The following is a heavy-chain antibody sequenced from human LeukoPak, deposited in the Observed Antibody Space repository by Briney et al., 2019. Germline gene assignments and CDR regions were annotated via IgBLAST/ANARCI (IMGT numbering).Heavy chain of an antibody. CDR3: VTDILTGYNAY. D-gene: IGHD3-9*01. CDR2: ISAYNGNT. Sequence: EASVKVSCKASGYTFTSYGISWVRQAPGQGLEWMGWISAYNGNTNYAQKLQGRVTMTTDTSTSTAYMELRSLRSDDTAVYYCVTDILTGYNAYWGQGTLVTVSS. CDR1: GYTFTSYG. J-gene: IGHJ4*02. V-gene: IGHV1-18*01.